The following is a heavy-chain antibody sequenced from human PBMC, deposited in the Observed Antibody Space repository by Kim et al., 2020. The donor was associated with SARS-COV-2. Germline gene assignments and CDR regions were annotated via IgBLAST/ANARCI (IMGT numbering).Heavy chain of an antibody. Sequence: LKSRVTISVDTSKNQFSLKLSSVTAADTAVYYCARVVAGGWYFSSDAFDIWGQGTMVTVSS. D-gene: IGHD6-19*01. V-gene: IGHV4-34*01. CDR3: ARVVAGGWYFSSDAFDI. J-gene: IGHJ3*02.